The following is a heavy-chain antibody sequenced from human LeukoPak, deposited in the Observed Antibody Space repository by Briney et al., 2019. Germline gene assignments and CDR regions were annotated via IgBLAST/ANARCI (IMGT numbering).Heavy chain of an antibody. D-gene: IGHD4-17*01. J-gene: IGHJ3*02. CDR2: IIPIFGTA. Sequence: SVTVSCKASGYTFTDYYMHWVRQAPGQGLEWMGGIIPIFGTANYAQKFQGRVTITADESTSTAYMELSSLRSEDTAVYYCARVHGDYARAAFDIWGQGTMVTVSS. CDR3: ARVHGDYARAAFDI. CDR1: GYTFTDYY. V-gene: IGHV1-69*13.